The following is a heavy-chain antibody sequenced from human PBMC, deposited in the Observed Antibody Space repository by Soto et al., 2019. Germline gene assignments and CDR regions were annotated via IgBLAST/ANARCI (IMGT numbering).Heavy chain of an antibody. CDR2: LIPIFGTA. J-gene: IGHJ6*02. Sequence: QVQLVQSGAEVKKPGSSVRVSCKSSGGTFSSYAISWVRHAPGQGLEWMGGLIPIFGTANYAQKFQGRVTITADKSTSTPYTDLSSLRSQDTAVYYCARKASTDTAMVMKSGMDVWGQGTTVTVSS. V-gene: IGHV1-69*06. CDR1: GGTFSSYA. D-gene: IGHD5-18*01. CDR3: ARKASTDTAMVMKSGMDV.